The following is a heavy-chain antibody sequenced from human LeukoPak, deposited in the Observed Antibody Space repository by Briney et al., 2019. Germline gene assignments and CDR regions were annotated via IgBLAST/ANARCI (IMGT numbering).Heavy chain of an antibody. CDR2: LRSSRSDT. CDR1: VYTFSRDS. J-gene: IGHJ5*02. CDR3: ARDTYCASVCPRWFDP. V-gene: IGHV3-21*01. D-gene: IGHD2-21*02. Sequence: GGTLGLSCAASVYTFSRDSMNCVPQAPGRGLEDVSYLRSSRSDTYYADSVKGRFTISRDNAKNSLYLQMSSLRAEDTAVYYCARDTYCASVCPRWFDPWGQGTLVTVSS.